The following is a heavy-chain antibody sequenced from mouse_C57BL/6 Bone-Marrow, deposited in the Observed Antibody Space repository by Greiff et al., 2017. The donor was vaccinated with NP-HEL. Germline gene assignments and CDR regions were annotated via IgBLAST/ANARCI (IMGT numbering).Heavy chain of an antibody. D-gene: IGHD2-3*01. CDR1: GYTFTSYW. CDR2: IHPNSGST. Sequence: VQLQQPGAELVKPGASVKLSCKASGYTFTSYWMHWVKQRPGHGLEWIGMIHPNSGSTNYNEKFKSKATLTVDKSSSTAYMQLSSLTSEDSAVYYCARVYDGPYYAMDYWGQGTSVTVSS. J-gene: IGHJ4*01. V-gene: IGHV1-64*01. CDR3: ARVYDGPYYAMDY.